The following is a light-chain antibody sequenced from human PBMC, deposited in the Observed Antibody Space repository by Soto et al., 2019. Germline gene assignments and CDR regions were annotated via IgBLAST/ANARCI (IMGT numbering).Light chain of an antibody. CDR1: QSVGRK. Sequence: EIVVTQSPATLSVSPGERATLSCRASQSVGRKLAWYQQKPGQAPRLVIYDTSTRANGIPARFSGSGSGTKFTLTISSLQSEDFAVYDCQQYNNWFSITFGQGTRLEIK. CDR3: QQYNNWFSIT. J-gene: IGKJ5*01. CDR2: DTS. V-gene: IGKV3-15*01.